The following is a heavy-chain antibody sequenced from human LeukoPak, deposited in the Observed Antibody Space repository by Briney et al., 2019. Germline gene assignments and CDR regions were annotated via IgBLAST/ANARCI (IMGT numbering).Heavy chain of an antibody. V-gene: IGHV3-48*01. Sequence: GGSLRLSCAASGFTFSSYSMNWVRQAPGKGLEWVSYISSSSSTIYYADSVKGRFTISRDNAKNSLYLQMNSLRAEDTAVYYCARDYYDSSGDAFDIWGQGTMVTVSS. CDR2: ISSSSSTI. CDR1: GFTFSSYS. D-gene: IGHD3-22*01. J-gene: IGHJ3*02. CDR3: ARDYYDSSGDAFDI.